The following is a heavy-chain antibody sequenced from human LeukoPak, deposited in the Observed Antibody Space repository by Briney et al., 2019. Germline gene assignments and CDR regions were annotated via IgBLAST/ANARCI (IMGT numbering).Heavy chain of an antibody. V-gene: IGHV4-34*01. CDR3: ARHGGCSGGSCYRKFDP. D-gene: IGHD2-15*01. CDR1: GGSFSGYY. CDR2: INHSGST. J-gene: IGHJ5*02. Sequence: PSETLSLTCAVYGGSFSGYYWSWIRQPPGKGLEWIGEINHSGSTNYNPSLKSRVTISVDTSKNLFSLKLSSVTAADTAVYYCARHGGCSGGSCYRKFDPWGQGALVTVSS.